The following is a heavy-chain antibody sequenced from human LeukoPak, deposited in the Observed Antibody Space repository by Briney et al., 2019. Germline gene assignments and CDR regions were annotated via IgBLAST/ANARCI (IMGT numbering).Heavy chain of an antibody. J-gene: IGHJ4*02. Sequence: GGSLRLSCAASGFTFSSYELNWVRQAPGKGLEWVSYISSSGTLIYYADSVKGRFTISRDNAKNSLYLQMNSLRAEDTAVYYCARGLVFQYPDYWGQGTLVTVSS. V-gene: IGHV3-48*03. CDR3: ARGLVFQYPDY. CDR2: ISSSGTLI. D-gene: IGHD2-2*02. CDR1: GFTFSSYE.